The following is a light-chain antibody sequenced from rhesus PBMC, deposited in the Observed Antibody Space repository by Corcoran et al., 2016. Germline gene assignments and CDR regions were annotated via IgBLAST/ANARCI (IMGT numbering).Light chain of an antibody. Sequence: ETVVTQSPATLSLSPGERATLSCRASQSVGSNFAWYHQRPGQAPKLRIYDASSRDNGLPDRFRGSGSGTEFTLTISSLEPEDVGVYYCLQHSNWPWTFGQGTKVEIK. CDR1: QSVGSN. J-gene: IGKJ1*01. CDR2: DAS. V-gene: IGKV3-24*04. CDR3: LQHSNWPWT.